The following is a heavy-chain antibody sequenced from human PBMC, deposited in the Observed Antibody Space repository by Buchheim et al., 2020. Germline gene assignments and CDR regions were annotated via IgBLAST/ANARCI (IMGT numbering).Heavy chain of an antibody. CDR3: ARDDSSSWYNYYYMDV. Sequence: EVQLVESGGGLVQPGGSLRLSCAASGFTFSSYWMSWVRQAPGKGLEWVANIKQDGSEKYYVDSVKGRFTISRDNDKNSLYLQMNSLRAEDTAVYYCARDDSSSWYNYYYMDVWGKGTT. V-gene: IGHV3-7*01. CDR2: IKQDGSEK. CDR1: GFTFSSYW. J-gene: IGHJ6*03. D-gene: IGHD6-13*01.